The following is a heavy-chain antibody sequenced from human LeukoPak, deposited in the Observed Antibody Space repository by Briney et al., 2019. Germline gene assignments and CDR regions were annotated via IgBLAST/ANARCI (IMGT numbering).Heavy chain of an antibody. CDR3: ARGLGWYVYWFDP. Sequence: SVKVSCKASGYTFTGYYMHWVRQAPGQGLEWMGRINPNGGGTNYAQKFQGRVTMTRDTSISTAYMELSRLRSDDTAVYYCARGLGWYVYWFDPWGQGTLVTVSS. CDR1: GYTFTGYY. CDR2: INPNGGGT. J-gene: IGHJ5*02. V-gene: IGHV1-2*06. D-gene: IGHD6-19*01.